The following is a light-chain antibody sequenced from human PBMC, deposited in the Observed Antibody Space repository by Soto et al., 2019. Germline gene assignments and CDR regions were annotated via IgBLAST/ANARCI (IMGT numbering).Light chain of an antibody. CDR1: SSDVGGHNY. CDR2: EVT. Sequence: QSALTQPASVSGSPGQSITISCTGTSSDVGGHNYVSWYQQHPGTAPKLMIYEVTNRPSGVSNRFSGSKSGNTASLTISGLQAEDEADYYCCSYTSSTTLDVVFGGGTKVTVL. J-gene: IGLJ2*01. V-gene: IGLV2-14*01. CDR3: CSYTSSTTLDVV.